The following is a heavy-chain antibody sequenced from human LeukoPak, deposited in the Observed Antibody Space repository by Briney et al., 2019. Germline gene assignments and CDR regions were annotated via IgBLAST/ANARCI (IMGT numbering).Heavy chain of an antibody. CDR3: ARDGTAAGPYFDL. CDR1: GFTFSSYW. J-gene: IGHJ4*01. V-gene: IGHV3-7*01. Sequence: GGSLRLSCAVSGFTFSSYWMNWVRQAPGKGLEWVASIRQDGGEKSYVDSVKGRFTISRDNTKNSLYLQINSLRAEDTAVYYCARDGTAAGPYFDLRGQGTLVTVSS. CDR2: IRQDGGEK. D-gene: IGHD6-13*01.